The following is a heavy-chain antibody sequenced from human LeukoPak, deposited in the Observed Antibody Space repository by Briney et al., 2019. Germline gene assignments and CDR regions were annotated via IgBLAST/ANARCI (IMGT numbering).Heavy chain of an antibody. V-gene: IGHV4-34*01. CDR1: GGSFSGYY. D-gene: IGHD5-24*01. CDR3: ARGGDGYNYNY. CDR2: INHSGST. J-gene: IGHJ4*02. Sequence: SETLSLTCAVYGGSFSGYYWSWIRQPPGKGLEWIGEINHSGSTNYNPSLKSRVTISVDTSKNQFSLKLSSVTAADTAVYYCARGGDGYNYNYWGQGTLVTVSS.